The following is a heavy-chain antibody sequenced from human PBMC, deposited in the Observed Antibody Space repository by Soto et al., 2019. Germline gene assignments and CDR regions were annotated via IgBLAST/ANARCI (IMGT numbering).Heavy chain of an antibody. CDR2: IYWDDDK. Sequence: SGPTLVNPTQTLTLTCTFPGFSLSTSGVGVGWIRQPPGKALEWLALIYWDDDKRYSPSLKSRLTITKDTSKNQVVLTMTNMDPVDTATYYCAHRGCSSTSCYADYYYYGMDVWGQGTTVTVSS. CDR1: GFSLSTSGVG. CDR3: AHRGCSSTSCYADYYYYGMDV. V-gene: IGHV2-5*02. D-gene: IGHD2-2*01. J-gene: IGHJ6*02.